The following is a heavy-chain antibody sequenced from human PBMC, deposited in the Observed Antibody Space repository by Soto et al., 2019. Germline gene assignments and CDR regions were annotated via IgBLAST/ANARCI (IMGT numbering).Heavy chain of an antibody. J-gene: IGHJ4*02. D-gene: IGHD1-26*01. CDR3: ARGRSGSYYEY. V-gene: IGHV4-34*01. CDR1: GGSFSGYY. CDR2: INHSGST. Sequence: SETLSLTCAVYGGSFSGYYWSWIRQPPGKGLEWIGEINHSGSTNYNPSLKSRVTISVDTSKNQFSLRLSSVTAADTAVYYCARGRSGSYYEYWGRGTLVTVSS.